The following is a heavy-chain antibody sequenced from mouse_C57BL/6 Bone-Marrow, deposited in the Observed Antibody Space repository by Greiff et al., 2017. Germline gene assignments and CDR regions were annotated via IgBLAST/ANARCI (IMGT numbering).Heavy chain of an antibody. V-gene: IGHV1-63*01. D-gene: IGHD1-1*01. Sequence: QVQLKQSGAELVRPGTSVKMSCKASGYTFTNYWIGWAKQRPGHGLEWIGDIYPGGGYTNYNEKFKGKATLTADKSSSTAYMQFSSLTSEDSAIYYCARRVFSTVVAYYFDYWGQGTTLTVSS. J-gene: IGHJ2*01. CDR3: ARRVFSTVVAYYFDY. CDR1: GYTFTNYW. CDR2: IYPGGGYT.